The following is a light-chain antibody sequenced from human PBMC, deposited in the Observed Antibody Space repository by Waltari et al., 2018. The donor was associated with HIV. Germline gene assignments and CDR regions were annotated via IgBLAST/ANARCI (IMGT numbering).Light chain of an antibody. CDR2: EVS. CDR3: SSYTSSSTLVV. V-gene: IGLV2-14*01. Sequence: QSALTQPASVSGSPGQSITISCTGTSNDVGGYNFVSWYQHHPGKAPKPMIYEVSKRPSVVSKRFSGSKSGNTASLTISGLQAEDEADYYCSSYTSSSTLVVFGGGTKLTVL. J-gene: IGLJ2*01. CDR1: SNDVGGYNF.